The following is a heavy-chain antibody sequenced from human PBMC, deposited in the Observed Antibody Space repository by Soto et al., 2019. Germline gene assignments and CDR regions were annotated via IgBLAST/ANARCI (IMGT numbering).Heavy chain of an antibody. V-gene: IGHV3-23*01. J-gene: IGHJ6*03. D-gene: IGHD3-16*01. CDR2: ISGSGGST. Sequence: EVQLLESGGGLVQPGGSLRLSCAASGFTFSSYAMSWVRQAPGKGLEWVSAISGSGGSTYYADSVKGRFTISRDNSKNTLYLQMNSLRAEDTAVYYRAKVRKGDYYYYYMDVWGKGTTVTVSS. CDR3: AKVRKGDYYYYYMDV. CDR1: GFTFSSYA.